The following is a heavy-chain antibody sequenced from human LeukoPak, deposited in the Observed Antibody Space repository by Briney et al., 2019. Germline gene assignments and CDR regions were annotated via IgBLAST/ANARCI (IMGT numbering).Heavy chain of an antibody. J-gene: IGHJ3*02. CDR2: IYYSGST. Sequence: SETLSLTCTVSGASISSITYCWGWIRQPPGKGLEWIGSIYYSGSTYYTTSLKSRVTISIDTSNNQFSLKLSSVTAADTAVYYCARGDALSSGYYYARAFDIWGQGTMVTVSS. D-gene: IGHD3-22*01. CDR1: GASISSITYC. CDR3: ARGDALSSGYYYARAFDI. V-gene: IGHV4-39*07.